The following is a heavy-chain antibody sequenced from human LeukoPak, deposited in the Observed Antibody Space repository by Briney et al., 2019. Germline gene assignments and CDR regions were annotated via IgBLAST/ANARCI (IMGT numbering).Heavy chain of an antibody. CDR3: ASAAARVGATGAFDI. D-gene: IGHD1-26*01. CDR1: GFTVSSNY. Sequence: GGSLRLSCAASGFTVSSNYMSWVRQAPGKGLEWVSVIYSGGSTYYADSVKGRFTISRDNSKNTLYLQMNSLRAEDTAVYYCASAAARVGATGAFDIWGQGTMVTVSS. V-gene: IGHV3-66*01. CDR2: IYSGGST. J-gene: IGHJ3*02.